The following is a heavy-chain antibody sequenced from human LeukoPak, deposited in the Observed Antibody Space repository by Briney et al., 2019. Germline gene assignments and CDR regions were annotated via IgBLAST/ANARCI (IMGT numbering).Heavy chain of an antibody. CDR2: ISSSSSNI. CDR1: GFPFSSHG. J-gene: IGHJ4*02. V-gene: IGHV3-21*01. D-gene: IGHD1-1*01. CDR3: ARCTTGRTFGSLREIKRSREIDY. Sequence: GGSLRLSCAASGFPFSSHGMNWVRQAPGKGLEWGSSISSSSSNIYYADSVKGRFTISRDNAKNSLYLQMNSLRVEDTAVYYCARCTTGRTFGSLREIKRSREIDYWGQGTLVTVSS.